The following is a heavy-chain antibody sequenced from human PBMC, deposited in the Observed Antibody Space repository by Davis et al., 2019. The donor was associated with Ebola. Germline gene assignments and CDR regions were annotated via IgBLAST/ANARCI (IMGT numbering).Heavy chain of an antibody. Sequence: ASVKVSCKASGYTFTSYYMHWVRQAPGQGLEWMGIINPSGGSTSYAQKFQGRVTITADESTSTAYMELSSLRSEDTAVYYCARGGGVVVAASFDLWGRGTLVTVSS. D-gene: IGHD2-15*01. CDR3: ARGGGVVVAASFDL. V-gene: IGHV1-46*01. CDR2: INPSGGST. CDR1: GYTFTSYY. J-gene: IGHJ2*01.